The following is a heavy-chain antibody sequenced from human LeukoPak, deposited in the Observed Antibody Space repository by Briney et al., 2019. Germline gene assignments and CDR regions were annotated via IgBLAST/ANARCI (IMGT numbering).Heavy chain of an antibody. CDR3: ARDSMVRGVMSY. V-gene: IGHV3-21*01. CDR2: ISSSSNYI. Sequence: GGSLRLSCAASGFTFSSYSMNWVRQAPGKGLEWVSSISSSSNYIYYADSVKGRFTISRDNAKNSLYLQMNSLRAEDTAVYYCARDSMVRGVMSYWGQGTLVTVSS. J-gene: IGHJ4*02. D-gene: IGHD3-10*01. CDR1: GFTFSSYS.